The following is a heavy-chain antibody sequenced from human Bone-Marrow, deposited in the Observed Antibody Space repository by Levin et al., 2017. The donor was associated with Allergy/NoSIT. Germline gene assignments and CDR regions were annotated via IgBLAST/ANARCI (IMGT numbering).Heavy chain of an antibody. CDR3: ARGIIGDVRVAHKEAFDI. J-gene: IGHJ3*02. CDR1: GFTFSIYS. Sequence: PSETLSLTCTVSGFTFSIYSINWVRQAPGKGLEWVSSISSSGSDMYYVDSVRGRFTISRDNAKNSLTLQMNSLRAEDTAVYYCARGIIGDVRVAHKEAFDIWGQGTMVSVSS. V-gene: IGHV3-21*01. CDR2: ISSSGSDM. D-gene: IGHD2-8*02.